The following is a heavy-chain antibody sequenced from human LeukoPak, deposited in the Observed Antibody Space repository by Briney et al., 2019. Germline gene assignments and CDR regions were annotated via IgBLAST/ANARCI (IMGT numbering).Heavy chain of an antibody. Sequence: SETLSLTCTVSGGSISSYYWSWIRQPAGKGLEWIGRIYTSGSTNYNPSLKSRVTMSVGTSKNQFSLKLSSVTAADTAVYYCASAMYCSSTSCYEYWGQGTLVTVSS. V-gene: IGHV4-4*07. CDR3: ASAMYCSSTSCYEY. CDR2: IYTSGST. CDR1: GGSISSYY. D-gene: IGHD2-2*01. J-gene: IGHJ4*02.